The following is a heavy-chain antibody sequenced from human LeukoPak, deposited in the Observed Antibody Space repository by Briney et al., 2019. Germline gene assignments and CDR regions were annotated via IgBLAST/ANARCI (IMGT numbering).Heavy chain of an antibody. CDR2: ISGSSRIYT. J-gene: IGHJ4*02. V-gene: IGHV3-11*06. CDR1: GFIFSDYY. Sequence: GGSLRLSCAASGFIFSDYYMSWIRQAPGKGLEWVSYISGSSRIYTNYADSVKGRFTISRDNAKNSLYLQMNSLRAEDTAVYYCARVGDSGSYFSPFDYWGQGTLVTVSS. D-gene: IGHD1-26*01. CDR3: ARVGDSGSYFSPFDY.